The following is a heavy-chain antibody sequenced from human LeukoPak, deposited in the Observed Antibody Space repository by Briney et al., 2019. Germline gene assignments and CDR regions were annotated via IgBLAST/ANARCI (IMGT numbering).Heavy chain of an antibody. Sequence: PGGSLRLSCAASGITLSSYWMHWVRQAPGKGLVWVSRINSDGSSTTYADSVKGRFTISRDNAKNTLYLQMNSLRAEDTAVYYCVRVSDPTTVGSSTYSSSWYLRDWGQGTLVTVSS. CDR2: INSDGSST. J-gene: IGHJ4*02. CDR3: VRVSDPTTVGSSTYSSSWYLRD. V-gene: IGHV3-74*01. D-gene: IGHD6-13*01. CDR1: GITLSSYW.